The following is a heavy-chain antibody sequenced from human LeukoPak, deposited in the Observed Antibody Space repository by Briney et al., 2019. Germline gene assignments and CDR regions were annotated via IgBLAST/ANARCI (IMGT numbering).Heavy chain of an antibody. D-gene: IGHD5/OR15-5a*01. CDR1: ESTFSSFP. CDR2: ISSSGSHI. V-gene: IGHV3-21*01. CDR3: AKIGVSGHWYFDL. J-gene: IGHJ2*01. Sequence: PGGSLRLSCTASESTFSSFPMSWVRQAPGRGLEWISSISSSGSHIYYADSRKGRFTVSRDNAKNSLYVQMNSLRAEDTAVYYCAKIGVSGHWYFDLWGRGTLVTVSS.